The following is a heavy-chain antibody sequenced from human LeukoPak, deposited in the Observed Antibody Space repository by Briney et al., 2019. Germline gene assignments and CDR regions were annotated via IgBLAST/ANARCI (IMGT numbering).Heavy chain of an antibody. V-gene: IGHV3-30*03. CDR2: ISYDGSDK. Sequence: GGSLRLSCAASGFTFSSYGMHWVRQAPGKGLEWVAVISYDGSDKFYADSVQGRFTISRDNTKNTLYLQMNSLRTEDTAVYHCARASTWVPGKDSSGYYYPYALDLWGQGTVVTVSP. D-gene: IGHD3-22*01. CDR3: ARASTWVPGKDSSGYYYPYALDL. J-gene: IGHJ3*01. CDR1: GFTFSSYG.